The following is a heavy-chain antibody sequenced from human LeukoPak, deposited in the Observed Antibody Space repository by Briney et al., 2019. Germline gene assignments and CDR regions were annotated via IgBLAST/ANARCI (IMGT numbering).Heavy chain of an antibody. Sequence: ASVKVSCKASGYTFTSYYMHWVRQAPGQGLEWMGIINPSGGSTSYAQKFQGRVTMTRDMSTSTVYVELSSLRSEDTAVYYCARGREAFYYYYYMDVWGKGTTVTVSS. CDR3: ARGREAFYYYYYMDV. D-gene: IGHD1-26*01. CDR2: INPSGGST. CDR1: GYTFTSYY. V-gene: IGHV1-46*01. J-gene: IGHJ6*03.